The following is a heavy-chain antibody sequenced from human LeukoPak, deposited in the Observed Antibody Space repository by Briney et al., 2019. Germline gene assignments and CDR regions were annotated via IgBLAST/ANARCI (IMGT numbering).Heavy chain of an antibody. D-gene: IGHD6-13*01. CDR2: IRGSGGKT. Sequence: GGSLRLSCAASGFTFSHYAMSWVRQAPGKGLEWVSGIRGSGGKTYYADSVKGRFTISRDNSKNTLYLQMNSLRAEDTAVYYCAKDVYSRSWYYFNYWGQETLIIVSS. CDR1: GFTFSHYA. CDR3: AKDVYSRSWYYFNY. J-gene: IGHJ4*02. V-gene: IGHV3-23*01.